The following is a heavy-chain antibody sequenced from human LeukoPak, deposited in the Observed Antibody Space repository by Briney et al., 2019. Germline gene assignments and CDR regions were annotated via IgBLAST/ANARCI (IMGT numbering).Heavy chain of an antibody. V-gene: IGHV3-74*01. CDR3: ATDLG. CDR1: GFTFTSYW. D-gene: IGHD4-17*01. J-gene: IGHJ4*02. Sequence: GGPLRLSCAASGFTFTSYWMHWVRQPPGKGLVWVSRVEHDGSRTAYADSVTGRFTISRDNARNMVYLQMNSLRAEDTAVYYCATDLGWGQGTLVTVSS. CDR2: VEHDGSRT.